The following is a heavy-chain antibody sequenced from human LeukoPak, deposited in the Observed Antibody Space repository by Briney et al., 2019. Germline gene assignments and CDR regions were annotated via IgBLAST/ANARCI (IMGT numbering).Heavy chain of an antibody. CDR1: GFTFSSYW. J-gene: IGHJ3*02. CDR2: INSDGSST. Sequence: GGSLRLSCAASGFTFSSYWMHWVRQAPGKGPVWVSRINSDGSSTSYADSVKGRYTISRDNAKNTLYLQMNSLRAEDTAVYYCARVELRYFDWLLNHDAFDIWGQGTMVTVSS. V-gene: IGHV3-74*01. D-gene: IGHD3-9*01. CDR3: ARVELRYFDWLLNHDAFDI.